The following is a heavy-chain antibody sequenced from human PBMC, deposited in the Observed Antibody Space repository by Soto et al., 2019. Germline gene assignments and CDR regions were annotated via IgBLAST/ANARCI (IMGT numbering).Heavy chain of an antibody. J-gene: IGHJ6*02. D-gene: IGHD2-2*01. V-gene: IGHV4-34*01. CDR3: ARGPIRKYCSSTSCPKNYYYGMDV. CDR2: INHSGST. Sequence: SETLSLTCAVYGGSFSGYYWSWIRQPPGKGLEWIGEINHSGSTNYNPSLKSRVTISVDTSKNQFFLKLSSVTAADTAVYYCARGPIRKYCSSTSCPKNYYYGMDVWGQGTTVTVSS. CDR1: GGSFSGYY.